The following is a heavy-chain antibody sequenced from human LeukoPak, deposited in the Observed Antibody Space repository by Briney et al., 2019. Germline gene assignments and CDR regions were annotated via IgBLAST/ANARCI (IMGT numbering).Heavy chain of an antibody. Sequence: GASVKVSCKASGYTFTGYYMHWVRQAPGQGLEWMGWINPNSGGTNYAQKFQSRVTMTRDTSISTAYMELSRLRSDDTAVYYCARPAAGTFRIDAFDIWGQGTMVTVSS. CDR3: ARPAAGTFRIDAFDI. D-gene: IGHD6-19*01. CDR1: GYTFTGYY. CDR2: INPNSGGT. J-gene: IGHJ3*02. V-gene: IGHV1-2*02.